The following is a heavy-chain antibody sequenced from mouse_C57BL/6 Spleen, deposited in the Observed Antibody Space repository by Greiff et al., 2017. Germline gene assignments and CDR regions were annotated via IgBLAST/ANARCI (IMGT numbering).Heavy chain of an antibody. D-gene: IGHD1-2*01. V-gene: IGHV5-17*01. CDR2: ISSGSSTI. CDR3: AGGYYGPYYFDY. J-gene: IGHJ2*01. CDR1: GFTFSDYG. Sequence: EVHLVESGGGLVKPGGSLKLSCAASGFTFSDYGMHWVRQAPEKGLEWVAYISSGSSTIYYADTVKGRFTISRDNAKNTLFLQMTSLRSEDTAMYYGAGGYYGPYYFDYWGQGTTLTVSS.